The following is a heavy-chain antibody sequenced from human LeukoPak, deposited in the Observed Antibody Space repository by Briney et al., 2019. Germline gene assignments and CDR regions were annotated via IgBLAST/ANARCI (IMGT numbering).Heavy chain of an antibody. D-gene: IGHD4-23*01. J-gene: IGHJ4*02. CDR3: TSRGVPGGNLVFD. Sequence: SETLSLTCTVSGDSINSNSYYWGWIRQPPGKGLEWIGFIFYSGRTYYNPSLQSRVSISVDTSKKHFSLKLSSVTAAETAVYYCTSRGVPGGNLVFDWGQGTLVSVSS. CDR1: GDSINSNSYY. V-gene: IGHV4-39*02. CDR2: IFYSGRT.